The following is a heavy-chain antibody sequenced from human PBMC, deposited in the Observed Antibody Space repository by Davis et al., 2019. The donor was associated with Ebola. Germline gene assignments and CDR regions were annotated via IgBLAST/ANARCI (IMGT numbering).Heavy chain of an antibody. Sequence: GESLKISCKASGYNFTTYWIGWVRQMPGKGLDWMGIIYPDDSDTRYSPSFQGQVTIAADKSISTAYLQWNSLKASDTAMYYCARLIDSWMRNGFDIWGQGTKVTVSS. D-gene: IGHD3-3*01. CDR1: GYNFTTYW. CDR2: IYPDDSDT. J-gene: IGHJ3*02. V-gene: IGHV5-51*01. CDR3: ARLIDSWMRNGFDI.